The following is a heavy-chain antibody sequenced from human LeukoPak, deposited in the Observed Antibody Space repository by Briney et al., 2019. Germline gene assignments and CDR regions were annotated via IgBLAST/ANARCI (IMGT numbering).Heavy chain of an antibody. CDR2: IYYSGST. Sequence: SETLSLTCTVSGGSISSSSYYWGWIRQPPGKGLEWIGSIYYSGSTYYNPSLKSRVTISVDTSKNQFSLKLSSVTAADTAVYYCASERGRYGDYRGYWGQGTLVTVSS. CDR3: ASERGRYGDYRGY. D-gene: IGHD4-17*01. J-gene: IGHJ4*02. CDR1: GGSISSSSYY. V-gene: IGHV4-39*07.